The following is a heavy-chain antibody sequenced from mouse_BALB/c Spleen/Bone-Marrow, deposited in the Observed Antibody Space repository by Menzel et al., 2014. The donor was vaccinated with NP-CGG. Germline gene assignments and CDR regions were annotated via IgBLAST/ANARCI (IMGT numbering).Heavy chain of an antibody. CDR3: ANYYGSTWFAY. J-gene: IGHJ3*01. CDR2: ISDGGSYT. Sequence: EVKLVESGAGLVKPGGSLKLSCAASGFTFXDYYMYWVRQTPEKRLEWVATISDGGSYTYYPDSVKGRFTISRDNAKNNLYLQMSSLKSEDTAMYYCANYYGSTWFAYWGQGTLVTVSA. CDR1: GFTFXDYY. V-gene: IGHV5-4*02. D-gene: IGHD1-1*01.